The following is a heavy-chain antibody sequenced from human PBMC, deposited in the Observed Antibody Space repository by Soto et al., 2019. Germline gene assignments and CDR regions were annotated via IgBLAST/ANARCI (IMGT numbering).Heavy chain of an antibody. V-gene: IGHV3-30*18. CDR1: GFTFSSYG. Sequence: GGSLRLSCAASGFTFSSYGMHWVRQAPGKGLEWVAVISYDGSNKYYADSVKGRFTISRDNSKNTLYLQMNSLRAEDTAVYYCAKDGRGDAFDIWGQGTMVTVSS. J-gene: IGHJ3*02. CDR3: AKDGRGDAFDI. CDR2: ISYDGSNK.